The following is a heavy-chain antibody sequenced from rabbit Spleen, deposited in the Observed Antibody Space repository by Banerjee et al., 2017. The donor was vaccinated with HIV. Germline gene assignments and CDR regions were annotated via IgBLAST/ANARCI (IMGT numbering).Heavy chain of an antibody. CDR3: ARGYSYDEGVFNL. D-gene: IGHD2-1*01. V-gene: IGHV1S40*01. CDR1: GFSFSGSYY. J-gene: IGHJ4*01. CDR2: IHAGNSGST. Sequence: QSLEESGGDLVKPGASLTLTCTASGFSFSGSYYMCWVRQAPGKGLEWIACIHAGNSGSTYYASWAKGRFTISKTSSTTVTLQMTSLTAADTATYFCARGYSYDEGVFNLWGPGTLVTVS.